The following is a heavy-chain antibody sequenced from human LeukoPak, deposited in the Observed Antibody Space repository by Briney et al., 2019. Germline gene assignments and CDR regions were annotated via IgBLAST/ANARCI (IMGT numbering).Heavy chain of an antibody. J-gene: IGHJ4*02. D-gene: IGHD3-22*01. Sequence: GGSVRLSCEASGFTFSSYAMSWVRQALGKGLEWVSAISGSGGSTYYADSVKGRFTISRDNSKNTLYLQMNSLRAEDTAVYYCAKASNYYDSSGYYYVRDGYFDYWGQGTLVTVSS. V-gene: IGHV3-23*01. CDR3: AKASNYYDSSGYYYVRDGYFDY. CDR1: GFTFSSYA. CDR2: ISGSGGST.